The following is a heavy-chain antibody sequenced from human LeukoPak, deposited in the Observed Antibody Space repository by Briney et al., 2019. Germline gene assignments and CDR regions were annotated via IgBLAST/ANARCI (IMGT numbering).Heavy chain of an antibody. Sequence: ASVKVSCKASGYTFTSYDINWVRQATGQGLEWMGWMNPNSGNTGYAQKFQGRVTITRNTSISTAYMELSSLRSEDTAVYYCARSARNLKSAMVRGVIIPYYYYYMDVWGKGTTVTVSS. D-gene: IGHD3-10*01. J-gene: IGHJ6*03. CDR2: MNPNSGNT. V-gene: IGHV1-8*03. CDR3: ARSARNLKSAMVRGVIIPYYYYYMDV. CDR1: GYTFTSYD.